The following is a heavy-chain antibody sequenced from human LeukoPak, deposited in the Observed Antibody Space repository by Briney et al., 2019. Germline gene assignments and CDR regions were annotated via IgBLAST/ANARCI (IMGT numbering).Heavy chain of an antibody. Sequence: PGGSLRLSCAASGFTFSSYWMHWVRQAPGKGLVWVSRINSDGGSTTYADSVKGRFTISRDNSKNTLYLQMNSLRAEDTAVYYCAKETVRGIIITLFDYWGQGTLVTVSS. V-gene: IGHV3-74*01. D-gene: IGHD3-10*01. J-gene: IGHJ4*02. CDR3: AKETVRGIIITLFDY. CDR2: INSDGGST. CDR1: GFTFSSYW.